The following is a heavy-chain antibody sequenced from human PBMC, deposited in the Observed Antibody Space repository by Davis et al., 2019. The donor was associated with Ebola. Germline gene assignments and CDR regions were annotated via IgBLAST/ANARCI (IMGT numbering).Heavy chain of an antibody. Sequence: AASVKVSCKASGYTFTGYYMHWVRQATGQGLEWMGWMNPNSGNTGYAQKFQGRVTLTRNTSISTAYMELSSLRSEDTAVYYCARGTFYRGNVLRFLEWLPVPDVWGQGTTVTVSS. D-gene: IGHD3-3*01. J-gene: IGHJ6*02. CDR3: ARGTFYRGNVLRFLEWLPVPDV. V-gene: IGHV1-8*02. CDR2: MNPNSGNT. CDR1: GYTFTGYY.